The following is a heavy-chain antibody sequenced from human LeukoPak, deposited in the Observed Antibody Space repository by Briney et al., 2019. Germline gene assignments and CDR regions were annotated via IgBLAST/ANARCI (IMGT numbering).Heavy chain of an antibody. J-gene: IGHJ3*02. CDR3: ARQPPMVRRTAFDI. D-gene: IGHD3-10*01. CDR1: GYTFTSYY. CDR2: INPSGGST. Sequence: GASVAVSFKASGYTFTSYYMHWVRQAPGQGREWMGIINPSGGSTSYAQKFQGRVTMTRDTSTSTVYMELSSVTAADTAVYYCARQPPMVRRTAFDIWGQGTMVTVSS. V-gene: IGHV1-46*01.